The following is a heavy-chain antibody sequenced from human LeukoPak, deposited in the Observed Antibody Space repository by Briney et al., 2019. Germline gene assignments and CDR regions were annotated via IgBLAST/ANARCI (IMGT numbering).Heavy chain of an antibody. V-gene: IGHV1-2*02. CDR2: INPNSGGT. J-gene: IGHJ4*02. Sequence: GASVKVSCKASGYTFTGYYMHWVRQAPGQGLEWMGWINPNSGGTNYAQKFQGRVTMTRDTSISTAYMELSRLRSDDTAVYYCATPVDSSGYDHFDYWGQGTLVTVSS. CDR1: GYTFTGYY. D-gene: IGHD3-22*01. CDR3: ATPVDSSGYDHFDY.